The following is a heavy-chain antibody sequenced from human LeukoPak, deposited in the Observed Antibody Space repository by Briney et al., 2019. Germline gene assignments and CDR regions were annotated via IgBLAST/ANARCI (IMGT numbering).Heavy chain of an antibody. V-gene: IGHV4-31*03. Sequence: SQTLSLTCTVSVGSLSSGGYYWSWIRQHPGKGLEWIAYIYYSGSTYYNPSLKSRVTISVDTSKNQFSLKLSSVTAADTAVYYCARAKAPPCGGDCYTVISYYYCGMDVWGKGTTVTVS. CDR3: ARAKAPPCGGDCYTVISYYYCGMDV. CDR1: VGSLSSGGYY. D-gene: IGHD2-21*02. CDR2: IYYSGST. J-gene: IGHJ6*04.